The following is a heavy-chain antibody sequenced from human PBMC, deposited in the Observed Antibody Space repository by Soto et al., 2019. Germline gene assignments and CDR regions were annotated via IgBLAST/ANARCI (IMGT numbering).Heavy chain of an antibody. D-gene: IGHD2-2*01. V-gene: IGHV3-53*01. Sequence: GGSLRLSCAASGFTVSSNYMSWVRRAPGKGLEWVSVIYSGGTTYYAGSVKGRFTISRDNSKNTLYLQMNSLRAEDTAVYYCAINLCSSTSCPTYFDYWGQGTLVTVSS. J-gene: IGHJ4*02. CDR2: IYSGGTT. CDR3: AINLCSSTSCPTYFDY. CDR1: GFTVSSNY.